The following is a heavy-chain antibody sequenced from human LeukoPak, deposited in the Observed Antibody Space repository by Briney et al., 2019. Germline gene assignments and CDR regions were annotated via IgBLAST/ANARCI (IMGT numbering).Heavy chain of an antibody. CDR2: INSDGRSV. CDR3: ATNTAVLDY. V-gene: IGHV3-74*01. Sequence: GGSLRLSCAASGFTFSSYAMHWVRQAPGKGLVWVSRINSDGRSVAYADSVRGRFTISRDNTKNTLYLQMNSLRVEDTAVYFCATNTAVLDYWGQGTLVTVSS. CDR1: GFTFSSYA. J-gene: IGHJ4*02. D-gene: IGHD5-18*01.